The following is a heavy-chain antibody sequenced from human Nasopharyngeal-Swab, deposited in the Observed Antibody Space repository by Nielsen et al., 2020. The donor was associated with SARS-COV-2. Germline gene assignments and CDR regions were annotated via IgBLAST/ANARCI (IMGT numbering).Heavy chain of an antibody. J-gene: IGHJ5*02. CDR1: GGSISSSSYY. CDR3: ARGRRGSSWDLNWFDP. D-gene: IGHD6-13*01. Sequence: GSLRLSCTVSGGSISSSSYYWGWIRQPPGKGLEWIGSIYYSGSTYYNPSLKSRVTISVDTSKNQFSLKLSSVTAADTAVYYCARGRRGSSWDLNWFDPWGQGTLVTVSS. V-gene: IGHV4-39*01. CDR2: IYYSGST.